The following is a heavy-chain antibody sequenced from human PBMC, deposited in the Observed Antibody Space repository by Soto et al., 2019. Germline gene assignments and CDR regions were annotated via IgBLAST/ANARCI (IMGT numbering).Heavy chain of an antibody. CDR2: IYGGGTT. J-gene: IGHJ4*02. V-gene: IGHV3-53*01. D-gene: IGHD6-19*01. CDR3: VQTTGWPGFDV. CDR1: GFSVSRKY. Sequence: EVQLVESGGGLIQPGGSLRLSCAASGFSVSRKYMTWVRQAPGKGLEWVSVIYGGGTTYYADTVKGRVTISRDNSKNTLYRQMNSLRAEDSAVYYGVQTTGWPGFDVWGQGTLVTVSS.